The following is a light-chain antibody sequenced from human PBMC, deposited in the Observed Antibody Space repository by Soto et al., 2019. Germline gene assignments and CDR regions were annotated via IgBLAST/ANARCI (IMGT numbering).Light chain of an antibody. CDR2: DVS. CDR3: SSYTSSSTYV. Sequence: QSVLTQPASVSGCPGQSITISCTGTSSDVGGYNYVSWYQQHPGKAPKLMIYDVSNLPSGVSNRFSGSKSGNTASLTISGLQAEDEADYYCSSYTSSSTYVFGTGTKVTVL. CDR1: SSDVGGYNY. V-gene: IGLV2-14*01. J-gene: IGLJ1*01.